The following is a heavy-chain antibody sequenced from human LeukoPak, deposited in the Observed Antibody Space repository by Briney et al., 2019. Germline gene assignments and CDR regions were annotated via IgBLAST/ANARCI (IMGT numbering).Heavy chain of an antibody. V-gene: IGHV3-23*01. CDR2: ISGSGGST. J-gene: IGHJ4*02. D-gene: IGHD2-2*01. CDR3: ASSTSVPLCDY. Sequence: GGSLRLSCAASGFTFSNYAMSWVRQAPGKGLEWVSTISGSGGSTYYADSVKGRFTISRDNSKNTLYLQMNSLRAEDTAVYYCASSTSVPLCDYWGQGTLVTVSS. CDR1: GFTFSNYA.